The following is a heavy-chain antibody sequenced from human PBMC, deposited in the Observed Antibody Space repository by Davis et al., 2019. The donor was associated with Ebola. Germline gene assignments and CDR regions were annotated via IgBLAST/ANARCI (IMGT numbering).Heavy chain of an antibody. V-gene: IGHV1-3*01. CDR3: ARYYDFWSGYYFDY. D-gene: IGHD3-3*01. CDR1: GYTFTSYG. Sequence: ASVKVSCKASGYTFTSYGISWVRQAPGQRLEWMGWINAGNGNTKYSQKFQGRVTITRDTSASTAYMELSSLRSEDTAVYYCARYYDFWSGYYFDYWGQGTLVTVSS. J-gene: IGHJ4*02. CDR2: INAGNGNT.